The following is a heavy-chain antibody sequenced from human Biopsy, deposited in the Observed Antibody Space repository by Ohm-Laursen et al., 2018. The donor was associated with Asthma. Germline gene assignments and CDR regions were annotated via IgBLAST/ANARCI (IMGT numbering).Heavy chain of an antibody. Sequence: SVKVSCKASGYTFTSYGISWVRQAPGQGLEWMGWISAYNGNTNYAQKLQGRVTMTTDTSTSTAYMELRSLTSEDSAVHYCAREVSTVDYGYYYFAMDVWGQGTTVTVSS. CDR3: AREVSTVDYGYYYFAMDV. V-gene: IGHV1-18*04. CDR2: ISAYNGNT. J-gene: IGHJ6*02. D-gene: IGHD4-17*01. CDR1: GYTFTSYG.